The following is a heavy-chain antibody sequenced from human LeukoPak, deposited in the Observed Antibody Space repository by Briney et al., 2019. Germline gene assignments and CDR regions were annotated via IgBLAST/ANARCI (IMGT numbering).Heavy chain of an antibody. D-gene: IGHD3-3*01. Sequence: GESLKISCKGSGYTFTNYWIAWVRQMPGKGLEWMGIIYPGDSETRYSPSFQGQVTISADKSISTAYLQWSSLEASDTAMYYCARRDGVPGRMDVWGQGTTVTVSS. CDR3: ARRDGVPGRMDV. CDR1: GYTFTNYW. V-gene: IGHV5-51*01. J-gene: IGHJ6*02. CDR2: IYPGDSET.